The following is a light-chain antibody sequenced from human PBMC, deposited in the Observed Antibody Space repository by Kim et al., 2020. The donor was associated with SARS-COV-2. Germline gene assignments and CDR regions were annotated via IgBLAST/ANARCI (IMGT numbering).Light chain of an antibody. CDR3: SSRDSTGDHVV. V-gene: IGLV3-19*01. J-gene: IGLJ3*02. Sequence: ALRQTVRLTCQGDSRRNYYATWYQQRPGQAPTLVLYGKYDRPSGIPDRFSGSASGNTASLTITGAQAEDEGDYYCSSRDSTGDHVVFGGGTQLTVL. CDR1: SRRNYY. CDR2: GKY.